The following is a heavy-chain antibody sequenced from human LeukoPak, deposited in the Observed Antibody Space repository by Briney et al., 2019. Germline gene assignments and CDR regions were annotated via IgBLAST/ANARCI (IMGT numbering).Heavy chain of an antibody. CDR1: GGSFSGYY. Sequence: PSETLSLTCAVYGGSFSGYYWSWIRQPPGKGLEWIGEINHSGSTNYNPSLKSRVTISVDTSKNQFSLKLSSVTAADTAVYYCARGKFAWGLFPHAGYFDYWGQGTLVTVSS. CDR2: INHSGST. D-gene: IGHD3-10*01. CDR3: ARGKFAWGLFPHAGYFDY. J-gene: IGHJ4*02. V-gene: IGHV4-34*01.